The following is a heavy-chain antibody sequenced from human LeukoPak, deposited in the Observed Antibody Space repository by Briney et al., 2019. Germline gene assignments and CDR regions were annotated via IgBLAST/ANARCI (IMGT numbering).Heavy chain of an antibody. Sequence: GGSLRLSCTASGFAFSGYSMNWIRQAPGKGLEWVSSFGTRSTSIYHAGSVKGRFAISRDNAKNSLYLQMNSLRAEDTALYYCAREVSEGFDFWGQGTLVTVSS. CDR1: GFAFSGYS. J-gene: IGHJ4*02. CDR2: FGTRSTSI. V-gene: IGHV3-21*01. CDR3: AREVSEGFDF. D-gene: IGHD3-22*01.